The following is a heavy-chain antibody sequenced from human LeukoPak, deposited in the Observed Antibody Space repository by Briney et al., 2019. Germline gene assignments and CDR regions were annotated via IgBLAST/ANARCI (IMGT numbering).Heavy chain of an antibody. V-gene: IGHV3-23*01. CDR2: ISANGVRT. CDR1: GFTFSSYA. CDR3: AKDVGVPDSGSSYFAY. D-gene: IGHD1-26*01. Sequence: GGSLRLSCAASGFTFSSYAMSWVRQAPGKGREWVSAISANGVRTYYAESVKGRFTISRDNSKNTLYLHMNSLRPEDTAIYYCAKDVGVPDSGSSYFAYWGQGSLVTVSS. J-gene: IGHJ4*02.